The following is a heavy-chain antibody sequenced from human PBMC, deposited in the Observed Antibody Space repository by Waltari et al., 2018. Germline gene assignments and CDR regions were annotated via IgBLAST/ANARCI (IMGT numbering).Heavy chain of an antibody. CDR3: ARVGGDRWSGWFDP. J-gene: IGHJ5*02. Sequence: ISWVRQAPGQGLEWMGGIIPIFGTANYAQKFQGRVTITADESTSTAYMELSSLRSEDTAVYYCARVGGDRWSGWFDPWGQGTLVTVSS. V-gene: IGHV1-69*01. D-gene: IGHD3-16*01. CDR2: IIPIFGTA.